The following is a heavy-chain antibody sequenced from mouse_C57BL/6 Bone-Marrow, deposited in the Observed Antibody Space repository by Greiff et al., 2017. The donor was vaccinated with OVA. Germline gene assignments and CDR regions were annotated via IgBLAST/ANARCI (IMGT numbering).Heavy chain of an antibody. D-gene: IGHD3-2*02. Sequence: EVQLVESGGGLVKPGGSLKLSCAASGFTFSSYAMSWVRQTPEKRLEWVATISDGGSYTYYPDNVKGRFTISRDNAKNNLYLQMSHLKSEDTAMYYCARALTAQAWFAYWGQGTLVTVSA. CDR2: ISDGGSYT. V-gene: IGHV5-4*01. CDR1: GFTFSSYA. J-gene: IGHJ3*01. CDR3: ARALTAQAWFAY.